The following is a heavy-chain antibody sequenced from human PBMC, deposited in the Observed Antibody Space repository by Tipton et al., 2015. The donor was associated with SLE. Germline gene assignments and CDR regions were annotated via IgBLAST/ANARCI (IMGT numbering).Heavy chain of an antibody. J-gene: IGHJ4*02. D-gene: IGHD3-3*01. V-gene: IGHV4-34*01. CDR2: INHSGST. CDR3: ARDTIFGVAH. CDR1: GFTVSSNY. Sequence: LRLSCAASGFTVSSNYMGWVRQAPGKGLEWIGEINHSGSTNYNPSLKSRVTISVDTSKNQFSLKLSSVTAADTAVYYCARDTIFGVAHWGQGTLVTVSS.